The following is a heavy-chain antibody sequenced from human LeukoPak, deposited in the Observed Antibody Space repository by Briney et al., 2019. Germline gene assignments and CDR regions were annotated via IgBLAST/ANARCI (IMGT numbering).Heavy chain of an antibody. CDR1: GFTFSSYA. CDR3: ARSTVVTGGYHYYYGMDV. D-gene: IGHD4-23*01. CDR2: ISSNGGST. Sequence: GGSLRLSCAASGFTFSSYAMHWVRQAPGKGLEYVSAISSNGGSTYYANSVKGRFTISRDNSKNTLYLQMGSLRAEDMAVYYCARSTVVTGGYHYYYGMDVWGQGTTVTVSS. J-gene: IGHJ6*02. V-gene: IGHV3-64*01.